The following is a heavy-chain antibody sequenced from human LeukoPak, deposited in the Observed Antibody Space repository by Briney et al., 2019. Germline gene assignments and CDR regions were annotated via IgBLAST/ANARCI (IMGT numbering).Heavy chain of an antibody. CDR2: IYPGDSDT. CDR3: ARRGVVLHDLYYFDY. V-gene: IGHV5-51*01. CDR1: GYRFTSYW. Sequence: GESLKISFQGSGYRFTSYWIGWVRPMPGKGLEWMGIIYPGDSDTRYSPSFQGQVTISADKSISTAYLQWSSLKASDTAMYYCARRGVVLHDLYYFDYWGQGTLVTVSS. J-gene: IGHJ4*02. D-gene: IGHD2-21*01.